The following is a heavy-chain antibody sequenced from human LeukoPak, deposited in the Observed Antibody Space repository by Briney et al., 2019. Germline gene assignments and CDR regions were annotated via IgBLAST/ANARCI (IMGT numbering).Heavy chain of an antibody. V-gene: IGHV4-59*08. Sequence: KPSETLPLTCTVSGGSISSYYWSWIRQPPGKGLEWIGYIYYSGSTNYNPSLKSRVTIPVDTSKNQFSLKLSSVTAADTAVYYCARLQYYYGSGSYGPNWFDPWGQGTLVTVSS. CDR2: IYYSGST. D-gene: IGHD3-10*01. J-gene: IGHJ5*02. CDR1: GGSISSYY. CDR3: ARLQYYYGSGSYGPNWFDP.